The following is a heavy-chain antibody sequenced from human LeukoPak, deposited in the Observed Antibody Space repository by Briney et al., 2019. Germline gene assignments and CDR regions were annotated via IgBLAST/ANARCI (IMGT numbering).Heavy chain of an antibody. D-gene: IGHD3-16*01. CDR1: GFTVSTNS. CDR3: ARVTTLGNWFDP. CDR2: IYSDNT. Sequence: GGSLRLSCTVSGFTVSTNSMSWVRQAPGKGLEWVSFIYSDNTHYSDSVKGRFTISRDNSKNTLYLQMNSLRAEDTAVYYCARVTTLGNWFDPWGQGTLVTVSS. V-gene: IGHV3-53*01. J-gene: IGHJ5*02.